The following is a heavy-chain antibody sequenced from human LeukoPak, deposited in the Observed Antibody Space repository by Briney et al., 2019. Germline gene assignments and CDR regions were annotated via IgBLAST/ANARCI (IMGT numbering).Heavy chain of an antibody. CDR1: GFTFSSYG. J-gene: IGHJ4*02. Sequence: GGSLRLSCAASGFTFSSYGMHWVRQAPGKGLEWVAIISYDGSNKYYADSVKGRFTISRDNSKNTLYLQMNSLRAADTAVYYCARTSGSYPINDVDYWGQGTLVTVSS. CDR2: ISYDGSNK. V-gene: IGHV3-30*03. D-gene: IGHD1-26*01. CDR3: ARTSGSYPINDVDY.